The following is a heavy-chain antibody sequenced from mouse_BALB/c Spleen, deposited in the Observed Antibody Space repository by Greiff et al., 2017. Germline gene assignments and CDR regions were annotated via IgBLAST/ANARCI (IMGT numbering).Heavy chain of an antibody. CDR3: ARDYSSRYFDY. D-gene: IGHD1-1*01. CDR1: GFNIKDTY. V-gene: IGHV14-3*02. J-gene: IGHJ2*01. CDR2: IDPANGNT. Sequence: VQLKESGAELVKPGASVKLSCTASGFNIKDTYMHWVKQRPEQGLEWIGRIDPANGNTKYDPKFQGKATITADTSSNTAYLQLSSLTSEDTAVYYCARDYSSRYFDYWGQGTTLTVSS.